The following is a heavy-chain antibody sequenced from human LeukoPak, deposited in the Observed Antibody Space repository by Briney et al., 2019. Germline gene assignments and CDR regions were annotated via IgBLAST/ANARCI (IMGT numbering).Heavy chain of an antibody. J-gene: IGHJ4*02. CDR1: VGTFRKYG. CDR3: ASTPGIDYGDILYFEH. Sequence: SVKVSCKSSVGTFRKYGISWVRQAPGQGLDGMGGIIPIFGMKYLAQKLQGRVTITADESTSTVYMELRSLRSEDTAVYYCASTPGIDYGDILYFEHWGQGTLVTVSS. D-gene: IGHD4-17*01. CDR2: IIPIFGMK. V-gene: IGHV1-69*13.